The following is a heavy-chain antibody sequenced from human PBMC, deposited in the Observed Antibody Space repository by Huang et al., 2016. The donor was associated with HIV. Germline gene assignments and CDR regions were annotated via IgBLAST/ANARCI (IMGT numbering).Heavy chain of an antibody. CDR2: ISAYKGHT. J-gene: IGHJ4*02. Sequence: QVQLVPSGAEVKKPGASVKVSCKASGYTFPSYGISWVRQAPGQGLEWSGWISAYKGHTNYAQKHQGRVTMTTETSTSTAYMELRSLRSDDTAVYYCARDRGAVAGTSPGYWGQGTLVTVSS. CDR1: GYTFPSYG. CDR3: ARDRGAVAGTSPGY. V-gene: IGHV1-18*01. D-gene: IGHD6-19*01.